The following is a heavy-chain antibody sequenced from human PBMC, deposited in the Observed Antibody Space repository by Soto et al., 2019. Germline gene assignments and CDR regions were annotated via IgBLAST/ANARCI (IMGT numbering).Heavy chain of an antibody. V-gene: IGHV3-23*01. Sequence: EVQLLESGGGLVQPGGSLRLSCAASGFTFTTYAMSWVRQAPGKGLEWFSVISGSGGDTYYADSVKGRFTISRDNSKNTLFLQMSSLRAEDTALYYCAKDVGGYNLYSFEYWGQGTLVTVSS. CDR3: AKDVGGYNLYSFEY. CDR2: ISGSGGDT. J-gene: IGHJ4*02. CDR1: GFTFTTYA. D-gene: IGHD5-12*01.